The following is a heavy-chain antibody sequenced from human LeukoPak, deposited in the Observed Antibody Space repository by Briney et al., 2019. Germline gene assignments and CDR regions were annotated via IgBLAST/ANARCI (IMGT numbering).Heavy chain of an antibody. CDR1: GFTFSSYA. CDR2: ISGSGGST. D-gene: IGHD2-2*01. CDR3: AREAGYCSGTNCPHGSDYYHYYMDV. V-gene: IGHV3-23*01. J-gene: IGHJ6*03. Sequence: GGSLRLSCAASGFTFSSYAMSWVRQAPGKGLEWVSAISGSGGSTYYADSVKGRFTISRDNSKNTLYLQMNSLGAEDMAVYFCAREAGYCSGTNCPHGSDYYHYYMDVWGKGTTVTVSS.